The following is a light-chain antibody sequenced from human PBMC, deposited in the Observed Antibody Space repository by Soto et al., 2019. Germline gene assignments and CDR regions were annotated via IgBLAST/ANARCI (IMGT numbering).Light chain of an antibody. CDR2: DGS. V-gene: IGKV1-33*01. J-gene: IGKJ4*01. CDR3: QQYDNFPVS. CDR1: QDISHY. Sequence: DIQMTQSPSSLSASVGDRVTITCQASQDISHYLNWYQQRPGKAPKSLIFDGSNLEAGVPSRFSGSGSGTNFSLTINSLQPEDFAKYYCQQYDNFPVSFGGGTKLEIK.